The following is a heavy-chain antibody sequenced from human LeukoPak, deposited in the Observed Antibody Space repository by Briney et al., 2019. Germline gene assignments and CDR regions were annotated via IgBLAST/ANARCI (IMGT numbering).Heavy chain of an antibody. Sequence: PSETLSLTCAVYGGSFSGYYWAWVRQPPGKGLEWIGSIEYNEKTYYNPSLRGRVSIFVDPSKTRFSLNLNFVTAADTAMYYCVRHLHDPTFDFWGQGSLVTVAS. V-gene: IGHV4-39*01. CDR1: GGSFSGYY. CDR2: IEYNEKT. CDR3: VRHLHDPTFDF. J-gene: IGHJ4*02.